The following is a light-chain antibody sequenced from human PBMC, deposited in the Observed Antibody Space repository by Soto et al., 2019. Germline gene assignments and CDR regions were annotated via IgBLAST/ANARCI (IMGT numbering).Light chain of an antibody. J-gene: IGLJ7*01. CDR1: SSDVGKYDL. CDR3: SSHAGRGSVI. Sequence: QSALTQPASESGSPGQSITISCTGSSSDVGKYDLVSWYQQHPGKAPKLIIYEVIKRPSGVSNRFSGAKSGNTASLTISGLQAEDEADYYCSSHAGRGSVIFGGGTQLTVL. CDR2: EVI. V-gene: IGLV2-23*02.